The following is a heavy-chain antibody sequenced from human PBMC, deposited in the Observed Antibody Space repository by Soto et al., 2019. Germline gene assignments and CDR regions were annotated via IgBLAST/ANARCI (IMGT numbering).Heavy chain of an antibody. J-gene: IGHJ3*02. CDR1: GFTVSSNY. CDR3: ARSGYSYGDDGFDI. CDR2: IYSGGST. V-gene: IGHV3-66*01. D-gene: IGHD5-18*01. Sequence: EVQLVESGGGMVQPGGSLRLSCVASGFTVSSNYMNWVRQAPGKGLEWVSIIYSGGSTNYADSVKGRFTISRDNSMNTLYLQMNSLRAEDTAVYYCARSGYSYGDDGFDIWGQGTMVTVSS.